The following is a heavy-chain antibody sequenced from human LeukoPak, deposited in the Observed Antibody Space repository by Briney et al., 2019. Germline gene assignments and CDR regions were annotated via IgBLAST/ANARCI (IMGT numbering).Heavy chain of an antibody. V-gene: IGHV4-61*02. CDR2: IYTSGST. CDR3: ARGRRDLCSSTSCYTYWFDP. Sequence: PSQTLSLXCTVSGGSISSGSYYWSWIRQPAAKGLEWIGRIYTSGSTNYNPSLKSRVTISVDTSKNQFSLKLSFVTAADTAVYYCARGRRDLCSSTSCYTYWFDPWGQGTLVTVSS. J-gene: IGHJ5*02. D-gene: IGHD2-2*02. CDR1: GGSISSGSYY.